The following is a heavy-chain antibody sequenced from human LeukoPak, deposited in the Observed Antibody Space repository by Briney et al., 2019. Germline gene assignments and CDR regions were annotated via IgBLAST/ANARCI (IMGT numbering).Heavy chain of an antibody. Sequence: SETLSLTCTVSGGSISSYDWSWVRQPAGKGLEWLGRTYTSGSTNYSPSLKSRVTMSVDTSKNQFSLRLRSVTAADTAVYYCAREPADYFDYWGRGTLVTVSS. CDR3: AREPADYFDY. CDR2: TYTSGST. V-gene: IGHV4-4*07. J-gene: IGHJ4*02. CDR1: GGSISSYD.